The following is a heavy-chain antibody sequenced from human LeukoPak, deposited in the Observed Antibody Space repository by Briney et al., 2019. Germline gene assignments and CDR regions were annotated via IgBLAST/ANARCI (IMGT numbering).Heavy chain of an antibody. V-gene: IGHV1-46*01. D-gene: IGHD5-24*01. Sequence: ASVKVSCKASGYTFTSYDINWVRQAPGQGLEWMGIINPSGGSTSYAQKFQGRVTMTRDTSTSTVYMELSSLRSEDTAVYYCARDKEMATNLYYFDYWGQGTLVTVSS. CDR1: GYTFTSYD. J-gene: IGHJ4*02. CDR2: INPSGGST. CDR3: ARDKEMATNLYYFDY.